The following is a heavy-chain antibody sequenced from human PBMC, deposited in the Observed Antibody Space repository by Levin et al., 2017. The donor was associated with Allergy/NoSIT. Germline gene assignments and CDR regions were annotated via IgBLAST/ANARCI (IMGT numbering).Heavy chain of an antibody. V-gene: IGHV1-2*02. CDR2: INPSSGGT. D-gene: IGHD1-1*01. CDR1: GYTFTGYS. Sequence: ASVKVSCKTSGYTFTGYSIHWVRQAPGQRLEYMGWINPSSGGTNCAQKFQGRVTMTCDASISTAYLELSRLTSDDTAVYYCARTGDFDYWGQGTLVTVSS. J-gene: IGHJ4*02. CDR3: ARTGDFDY.